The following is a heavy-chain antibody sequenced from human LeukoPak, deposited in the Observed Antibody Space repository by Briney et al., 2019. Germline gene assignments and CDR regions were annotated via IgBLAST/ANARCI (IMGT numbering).Heavy chain of an antibody. Sequence: TGGSLRLSCAGSGFTFGGYGMHWFRQTPGKGLEWVAVIAYDGSRAFYADSVKGRFTISRDNSKNMMSVQMDDLRAEDTAVYYCTRYNNDHFDYWGQGTLVTVSS. CDR2: IAYDGSRA. J-gene: IGHJ4*02. CDR1: GFTFGGYG. V-gene: IGHV3-33*01. CDR3: TRYNNDHFDY. D-gene: IGHD1-14*01.